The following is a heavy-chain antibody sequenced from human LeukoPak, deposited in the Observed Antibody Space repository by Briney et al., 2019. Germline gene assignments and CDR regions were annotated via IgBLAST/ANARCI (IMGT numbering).Heavy chain of an antibody. J-gene: IGHJ4*02. CDR3: ARLHRDGYNGYFDY. D-gene: IGHD5-24*01. CDR1: GYTFTGYY. V-gene: IGHV1-2*07. CDR2: INPNSGGT. Sequence: ASVKVSCKVSGYTFTGYYMHWVRQAPGQGLEWMGWINPNSGGTNYAHKIQGRVTMTRDPSTSTGYMELSRLRSDDTAVYYCARLHRDGYNGYFDYWGQGTLVTVS.